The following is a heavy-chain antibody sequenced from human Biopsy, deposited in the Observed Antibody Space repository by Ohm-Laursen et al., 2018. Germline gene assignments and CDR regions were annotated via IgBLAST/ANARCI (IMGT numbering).Heavy chain of an antibody. CDR1: GGSIISYY. Sequence: SETLSLTCSVSGGSIISYYWTWIRQPPGKGLEWSGHVYNGGITNYNPSLKSRVTISKDTSKNQFSLQVNSVTAADTAVYYCARTPRDSFWSGSYKRGLWFDPWGRGTLVIVSS. CDR2: VYNGGIT. CDR3: ARTPRDSFWSGSYKRGLWFDP. J-gene: IGHJ5*02. D-gene: IGHD3-3*01. V-gene: IGHV4-59*01.